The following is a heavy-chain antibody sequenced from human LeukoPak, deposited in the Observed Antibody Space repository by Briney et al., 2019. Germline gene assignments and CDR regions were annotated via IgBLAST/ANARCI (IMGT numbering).Heavy chain of an antibody. CDR2: INPKTGNP. CDR1: GYTFTRYG. D-gene: IGHD3/OR15-3a*01. Sequence: ASVKVSCKASGYTFTRYGVNWVRQAPGQGLEWMGWINPKTGNPTYAQGFTGRFVFSLDTSVTTAYLQISSLKDEDTAVYYCARSGSWTDHPAFDIWGQGTMVTVSS. V-gene: IGHV7-4-1*02. CDR3: ARSGSWTDHPAFDI. J-gene: IGHJ3*02.